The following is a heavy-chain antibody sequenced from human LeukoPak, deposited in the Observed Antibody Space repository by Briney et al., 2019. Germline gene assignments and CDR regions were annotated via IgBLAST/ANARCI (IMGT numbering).Heavy chain of an antibody. V-gene: IGHV1-2*02. J-gene: IGHJ4*02. CDR2: IDPNSGGT. D-gene: IGHD3-22*01. Sequence: ASVKVSCKASGYTFTGYYMHWVRQAPGQGLEWMGWIDPNSGGTNYAQKFQGRVTMTRDTSISTAYMELSRLRSDDTAVYYCARAPIYDSSGYYSRAFDYWGQGTLVTVSS. CDR1: GYTFTGYY. CDR3: ARAPIYDSSGYYSRAFDY.